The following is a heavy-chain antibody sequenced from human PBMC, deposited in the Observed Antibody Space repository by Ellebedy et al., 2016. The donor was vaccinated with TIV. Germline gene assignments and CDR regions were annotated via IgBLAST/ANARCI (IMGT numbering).Heavy chain of an antibody. CDR1: GGTFSSYA. V-gene: IGHV1-69*04. J-gene: IGHJ4*02. CDR2: IIPILGIA. D-gene: IGHD1-26*01. Sequence: ASVKVSCRASGGTFSSYAISWVRQAPGQGLEWMGRIIPILGIANYAQKFQGRVTITADKSTSTAYMELSSLRSEDTAVYYCARDGRWWELLDGNYWGQGTLVTVSS. CDR3: ARDGRWWELLDGNY.